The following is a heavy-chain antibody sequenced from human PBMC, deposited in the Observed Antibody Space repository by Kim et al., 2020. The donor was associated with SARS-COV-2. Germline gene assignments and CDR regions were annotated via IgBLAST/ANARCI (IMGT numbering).Heavy chain of an antibody. Sequence: SETLSLTCAVYGGSFSGYYWSWIRQPPGKGLEWIGEINHSGSTNYNPSLKSRVTISVDTSKNQFSLKLSSVTAADTAVYYCARGRSITMVQGVITGFDYCGQGTLVTVSS. CDR1: GGSFSGYY. CDR3: ARGRSITMVQGVITGFDY. V-gene: IGHV4-34*01. D-gene: IGHD3-10*01. CDR2: INHSGST. J-gene: IGHJ4*02.